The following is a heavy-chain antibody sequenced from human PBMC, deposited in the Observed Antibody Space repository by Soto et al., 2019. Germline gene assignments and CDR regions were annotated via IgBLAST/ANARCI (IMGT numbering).Heavy chain of an antibody. J-gene: IGHJ6*02. CDR1: GCSVSSGSHY. V-gene: IGHV4-61*01. CDR2: IYYTGST. CDR3: ARESITLVRGSPYYYSVDV. D-gene: IGHD3-10*01. Sequence: SETLSLTCTVSGCSVSSGSHYWSWIRQPPGKGLEWIGYIYYTGSTNYNPSLKSRVTISVDTSKNQISLKLTSLTAADTAVYYCARESITLVRGSPYYYSVDVWGQGTTVTVSS.